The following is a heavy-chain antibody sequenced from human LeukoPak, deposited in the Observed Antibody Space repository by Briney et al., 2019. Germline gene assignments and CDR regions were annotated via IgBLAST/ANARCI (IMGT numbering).Heavy chain of an antibody. D-gene: IGHD5-18*01. Sequence: ASVKVSCKASGYTLTAYYMHWVRQAPGQGLEWMGRINPNSGGTNYAQKFQGRVTMTRDTSKNQFSLKLSSVTAADTAVYYCARGSTRGYSYGYYYYYGMDVWGQGTTVTVSS. CDR3: ARGSTRGYSYGYYYYYGMDV. J-gene: IGHJ6*02. V-gene: IGHV1-2*06. CDR2: INPNSGGT. CDR1: GYTLTAYY.